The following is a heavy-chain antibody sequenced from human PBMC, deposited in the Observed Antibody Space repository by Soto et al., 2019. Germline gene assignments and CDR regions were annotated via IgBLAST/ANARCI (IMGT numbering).Heavy chain of an antibody. CDR2: INRSGST. CDR1: GGSCSGFL. D-gene: IGHD3-10*01. V-gene: IGHV4-34*01. Sequence: QVQLQQWGAGLLKPSETLSLTCTVHGGSCSGFLWGWIRQPPGKGLEWIGEINRSGSTNYNPPLKNRVIMSVDTSKNQFSLKLSSVTAADTAVYYCARDYHRLGQGTLVTVSS. CDR3: ARDYHR. J-gene: IGHJ5*02.